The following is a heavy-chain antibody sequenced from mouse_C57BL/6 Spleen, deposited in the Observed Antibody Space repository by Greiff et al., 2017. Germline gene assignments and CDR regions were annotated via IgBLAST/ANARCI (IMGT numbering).Heavy chain of an antibody. CDR3: ARENYYYGSSYDYFDY. J-gene: IGHJ2*01. CDR2: IYPGSGNT. D-gene: IGHD1-1*01. V-gene: IGHV1-76*01. Sequence: QVQLKQSGAELVRPGASVKLSCKASGYTFTDYYINWVKQRPGQGLEWIARIYPGSGNTYYNEKFKGKATLTAEKSSSTAYMQLSSLTSEDSAVYFCARENYYYGSSYDYFDYWGQGTTLTVSS. CDR1: GYTFTDYY.